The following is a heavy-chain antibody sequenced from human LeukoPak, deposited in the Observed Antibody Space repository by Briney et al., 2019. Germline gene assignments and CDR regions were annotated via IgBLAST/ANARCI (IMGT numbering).Heavy chain of an antibody. Sequence: ASVKVSCKASGYTFSGYYIHWVRQAPGQGLERMGWINPNGGGTNYARKFQGRVTMTRATSITTAYMELSRLTSDDTAVYYCARGLPGGFDPWGQGTLVTVSS. CDR1: GYTFSGYY. J-gene: IGHJ5*02. CDR2: INPNGGGT. D-gene: IGHD4-11*01. V-gene: IGHV1-2*02. CDR3: ARGLPGGFDP.